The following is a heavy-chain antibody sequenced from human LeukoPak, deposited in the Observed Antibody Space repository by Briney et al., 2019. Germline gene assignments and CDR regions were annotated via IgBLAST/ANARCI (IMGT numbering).Heavy chain of an antibody. V-gene: IGHV4-34*01. D-gene: IGHD6-19*01. CDR3: ARATGYSSGWYGY. Sequence: SETLSLTCTVSGGSISSNYWSWIRQPPGKGLEWIGEINHSGSTNYNPSLKSRVTISVDTSKNQFSLKLSSVTAADTAVYYCARATGYSSGWYGYWGQGTLVTVSS. CDR2: INHSGST. CDR1: GGSISSNY. J-gene: IGHJ4*02.